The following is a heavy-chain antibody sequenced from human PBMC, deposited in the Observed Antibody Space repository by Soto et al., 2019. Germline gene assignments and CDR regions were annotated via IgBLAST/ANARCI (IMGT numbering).Heavy chain of an antibody. Sequence: PVKVSCKAAGYRNTSYDINWRRQAPGQGLEWIGWVDPHSDNKGYAQKFQGRVTMTRDTSTSTVYMELSSLRSEDTAVYYCARPNEGGALGLWGQGTLVTVSS. V-gene: IGHV1-8*01. CDR3: ARPNEGGALGL. D-gene: IGHD1-1*01. CDR2: VDPHSDNK. CDR1: GYRNTSYD. J-gene: IGHJ4*02.